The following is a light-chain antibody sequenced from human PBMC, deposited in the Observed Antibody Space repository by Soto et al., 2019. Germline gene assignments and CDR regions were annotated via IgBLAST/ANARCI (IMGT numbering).Light chain of an antibody. Sequence: EIVMTQSPATLSVSPGERVTLSCRASQSVSSNLAWYQQKPGQVPRVLNYGASTRAIGIPDRFSGSWSGTEFTLTISSLQSEDFAVYYCQHYNNLWGFGGGTKVEIK. CDR2: GAS. V-gene: IGKV3-15*01. CDR1: QSVSSN. CDR3: QHYNNLWG. J-gene: IGKJ4*01.